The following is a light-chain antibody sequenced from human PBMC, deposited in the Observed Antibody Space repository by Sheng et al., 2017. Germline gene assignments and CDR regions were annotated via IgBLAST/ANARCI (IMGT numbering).Light chain of an antibody. CDR2: KAS. Sequence: DIQMTQSPSSVSASVGDRVTITCRASQGISSWLAWYQQKPGKAPKLLIYKASSLESGVPSRFSGSGSETEFTLTISSLQPDDFAVYFCQHYNGYPWTFGQGTKVE. J-gene: IGKJ1*01. CDR3: QHYNGYPWT. V-gene: IGKV1-5*03. CDR1: QGISSW.